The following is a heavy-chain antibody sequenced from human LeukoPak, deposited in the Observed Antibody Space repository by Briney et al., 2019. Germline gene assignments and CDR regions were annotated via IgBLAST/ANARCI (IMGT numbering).Heavy chain of an antibody. CDR1: GGSISSGSYY. CDR3: ARAGRTYYYDSSGYPPSTTRADV. CDR2: IYTSGST. D-gene: IGHD3-22*01. J-gene: IGHJ6*04. Sequence: SQTLSLTCIVSGGSISSGSYYWSWLRQPAGTGLEWIGRIYTSGSTNYNPSLKSRVTISVDTSKNQFSLKLSSVTAADTAVYYCARAGRTYYYDSSGYPPSTTRADVWGKGTTVTVSS. V-gene: IGHV4-61*02.